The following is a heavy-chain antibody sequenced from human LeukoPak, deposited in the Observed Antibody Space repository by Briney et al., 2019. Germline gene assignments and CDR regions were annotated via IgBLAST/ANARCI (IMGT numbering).Heavy chain of an antibody. J-gene: IGHJ4*02. D-gene: IGHD2-15*01. Sequence: GGSLRLSCVASGFTISSNYMSWVRQAPGQGLEWVSVIYSTGTTYCADSVKGRFTTSRDNSKNTLYLEMNSLRPEDTALYYCARKGRTSLADFDYWGQGTLVTVSS. CDR3: ARKGRTSLADFDY. CDR2: IYSTGTT. V-gene: IGHV3-66*02. CDR1: GFTISSNY.